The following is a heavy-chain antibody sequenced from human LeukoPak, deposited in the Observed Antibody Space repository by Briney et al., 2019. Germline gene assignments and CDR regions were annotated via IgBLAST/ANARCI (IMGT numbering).Heavy chain of an antibody. V-gene: IGHV4-30-2*01. CDR3: ARGSDSSNWFFWSY. D-gene: IGHD6-13*01. CDR2: IYHSGST. CDR1: GGSISSGGYY. Sequence: SETLSLTCTVTGGSISSGGYYWSWIRQPPGKGLEWIGYIYHSGSTYYNPSLKSRVTISVDTSKNQFSLKLSSVTAADTAVYYCARGSDSSNWFFWSYWGQGTLVTVSS. J-gene: IGHJ4*02.